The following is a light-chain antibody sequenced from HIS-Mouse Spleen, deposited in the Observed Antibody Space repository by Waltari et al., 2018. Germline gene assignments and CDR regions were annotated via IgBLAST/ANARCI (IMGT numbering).Light chain of an antibody. Sequence: QSALTQPASVSGSPGQSLTISCTGTSSDVGSYNLVSWYKQPPGKAPKLMIYEGSKRPSGVSNRFSGSKSGNTASLTISGLQAEDEADYYCCSYAGSSTWVFGGGTKLTVL. CDR3: CSYAGSSTWV. CDR2: EGS. CDR1: SSDVGSYNL. V-gene: IGLV2-23*01. J-gene: IGLJ3*02.